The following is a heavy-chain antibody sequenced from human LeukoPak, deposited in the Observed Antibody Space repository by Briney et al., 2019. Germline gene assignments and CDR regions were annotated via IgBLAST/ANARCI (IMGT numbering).Heavy chain of an antibody. Sequence: SETLSLTCTVSGGSISSYYWSWIRQPPGKGLEWIGYIYYSGSTNYNPSLKSRVTISVDTSKNQSSLKLSSVTAADTAVYYCARAALGSGNNWFDPWGQGTLVTVSS. CDR1: GGSISSYY. V-gene: IGHV4-59*01. CDR3: ARAALGSGNNWFDP. J-gene: IGHJ5*02. D-gene: IGHD3-10*01. CDR2: IYYSGST.